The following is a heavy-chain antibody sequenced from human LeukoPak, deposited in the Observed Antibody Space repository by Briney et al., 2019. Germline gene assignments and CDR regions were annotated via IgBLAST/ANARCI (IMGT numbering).Heavy chain of an antibody. J-gene: IGHJ4*02. CDR3: ARGYSGSYYEDV. Sequence: GGSLRLSCVASGLSISGQWMNWVRQAPGQGLEWVANIKHDGSEEHYVDSVKGRFTTSKDKSKNTLYLQMNGLRSEDTAVYYCARGYSGSYYEDVWGQGTLVTVSS. CDR1: GLSISGQW. CDR2: IKHDGSEE. D-gene: IGHD1-26*01. V-gene: IGHV3-7*01.